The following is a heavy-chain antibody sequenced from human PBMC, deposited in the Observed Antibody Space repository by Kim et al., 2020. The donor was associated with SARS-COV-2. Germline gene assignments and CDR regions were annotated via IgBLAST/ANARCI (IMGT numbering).Heavy chain of an antibody. D-gene: IGHD2-2*01. CDR2: IWYDGTKK. CDR1: GFTFSSYG. V-gene: IGHV3-33*01. CDR3: ARAATTSWDIYY. Sequence: GGSLRLSCAASGFTFSSYGMHWVRQAPGKGLQWVAAIWYDGTKKLYVDSVKGRFAVSRDNSKNTMYLQMNNLRADDTAVYYCARAATTSWDIYYWGQGSLVTVSS. J-gene: IGHJ4*02.